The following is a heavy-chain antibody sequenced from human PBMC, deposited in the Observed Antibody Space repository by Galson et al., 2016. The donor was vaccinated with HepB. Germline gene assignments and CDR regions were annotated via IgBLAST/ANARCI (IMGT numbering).Heavy chain of an antibody. J-gene: IGHJ4*02. Sequence: SVKVSCKASGYTFTSYAMHWVRQAPGQSLEWMAWINAGTGNTKYSQRLQGRVTITRDTSASTTYMELSSLGSEDTAVYYCARGGYCISTSCYHPIDYWGQATLVTVSS. CDR2: INAGTGNT. D-gene: IGHD2-2*01. CDR3: ARGGYCISTSCYHPIDY. CDR1: GYTFTSYA. V-gene: IGHV1-3*01.